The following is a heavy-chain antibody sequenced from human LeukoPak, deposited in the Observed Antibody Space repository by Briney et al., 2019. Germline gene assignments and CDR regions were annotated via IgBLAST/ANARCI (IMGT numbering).Heavy chain of an antibody. CDR2: INTNTGNP. V-gene: IGHV7-4-1*02. CDR1: GYIFTSYV. D-gene: IGHD3-22*01. J-gene: IGHJ4*02. CDR3: ARGDYETHGYQTR. Sequence: ASVKVSCKASGYIFTSYVLHWVRQAPGQGLEWMGWINTNTGNPTYAQGFTGRFVFSLDTSVSTAYLQISSLKAVDTAMYYCARGDYETHGYQTRWGQGTLVTVSS.